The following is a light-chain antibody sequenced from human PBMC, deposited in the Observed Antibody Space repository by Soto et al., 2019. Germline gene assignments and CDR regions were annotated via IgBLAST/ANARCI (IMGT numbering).Light chain of an antibody. J-gene: IGKJ1*01. Sequence: DIQMTQSPPTLSAPVGDRVTITRRARQSISGWLAWYQQKQGKAPKLLIYDDSNLEGGVPSRFSGTGSGTEFTLTISSLQPEDFATCYCQQYNTYSQTFGQGTKVDIK. CDR3: QQYNTYSQT. CDR2: DDS. V-gene: IGKV1-5*01. CDR1: QSISGW.